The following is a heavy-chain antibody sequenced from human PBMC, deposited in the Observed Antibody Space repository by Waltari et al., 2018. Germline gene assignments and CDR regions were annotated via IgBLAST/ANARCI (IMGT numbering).Heavy chain of an antibody. D-gene: IGHD6-13*01. Sequence: GFTFNSYSMNWVRQAPGKGLEWVSSISSSSSYIYNADSVKGRFTISRDNAKNSLYLQMNSLRAEDTAVYYCARAQAAGNSHYYYGMDVWGQGTTVTVSS. CDR1: GFTFNSYS. CDR3: ARAQAAGNSHYYYGMDV. V-gene: IGHV3-21*01. J-gene: IGHJ6*02. CDR2: ISSSSSYI.